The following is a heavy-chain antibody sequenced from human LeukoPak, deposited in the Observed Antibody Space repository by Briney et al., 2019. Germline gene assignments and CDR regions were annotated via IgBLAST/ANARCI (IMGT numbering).Heavy chain of an antibody. Sequence: GGSLRLSCAASGFTLSGNWMQWVRPAPGKGLVWVSRINSDGSSTSYADSVKGRFTISRDNAKNTLYLQMNSLRAEDTAVYYCARRDNYDYWGQGTLVTVSS. CDR3: ARRDNYDY. CDR2: INSDGSST. J-gene: IGHJ4*02. D-gene: IGHD2-15*01. CDR1: GFTLSGNW. V-gene: IGHV3-74*01.